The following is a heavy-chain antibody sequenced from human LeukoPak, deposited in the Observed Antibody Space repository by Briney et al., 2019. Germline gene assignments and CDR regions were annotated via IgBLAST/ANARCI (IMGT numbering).Heavy chain of an antibody. J-gene: IGHJ5*02. CDR3: AREGYFDWSS. CDR2: INHSGST. Sequence: PSETLSLTCAVYGGSFSGYYWSWIRQPPGKGLEWIGEINHSGSTNYNPSLKSRVTISVDTSKNQFSLKLSSVTAADTAVYYCAREGYFDWSSWGQGTLVTVPS. CDR1: GGSFSGYY. D-gene: IGHD3-9*01. V-gene: IGHV4-34*01.